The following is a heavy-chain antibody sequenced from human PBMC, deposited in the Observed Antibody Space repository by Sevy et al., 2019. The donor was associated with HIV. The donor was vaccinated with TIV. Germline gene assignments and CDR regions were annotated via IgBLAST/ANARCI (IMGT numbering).Heavy chain of an antibody. Sequence: GGSLRLSCAASGFIFDDYAMNWVRQVPGKGLEWVSGINWKGAGTGYADSVQGRFTISRDNAKNSLYLQMNSLRAEDTALYYCARSTYYFDTTGLGALDFWGQGTMVTVSS. CDR3: ARSTYYFDTTGLGALDF. J-gene: IGHJ3*01. V-gene: IGHV3-20*04. D-gene: IGHD3-22*01. CDR1: GFIFDDYA. CDR2: INWKGAGT.